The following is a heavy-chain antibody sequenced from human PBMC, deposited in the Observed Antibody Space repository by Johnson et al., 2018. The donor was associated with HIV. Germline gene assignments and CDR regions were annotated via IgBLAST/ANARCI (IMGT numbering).Heavy chain of an antibody. CDR1: GFTFSSYA. Sequence: VQLVESGGGLVQPGGSLRLSCAASGFTFSSYAMSWVRQAPGKGLEWVSGISGRGGSKYYADSVKGRFTISRDNSKNTLYLQMNSLRAEDTAVYYCAKSLFSISWPYDAFDIWGQGTMVTVSS. D-gene: IGHD2/OR15-2a*01. J-gene: IGHJ3*02. CDR2: ISGRGGSK. CDR3: AKSLFSISWPYDAFDI. V-gene: IGHV3-23*04.